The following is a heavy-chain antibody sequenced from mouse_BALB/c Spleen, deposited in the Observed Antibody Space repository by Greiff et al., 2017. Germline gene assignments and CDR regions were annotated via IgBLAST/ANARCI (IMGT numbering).Heavy chain of an antibody. CDR1: GFTFSSYG. D-gene: IGHD1-2*01. Sequence: EVKLMESGGDLVKPGGSLKLSCAASGFTFSSYGMSWVRQTPDKRLEWVATISSGGSYTYYPDSVKGRFTISRDNAKNTLYLQMSSLKSEDTAMYYCAATATRTWFAYWGQGTLVTVSA. CDR3: AATATRTWFAY. CDR2: ISSGGSYT. V-gene: IGHV5-6*01. J-gene: IGHJ3*01.